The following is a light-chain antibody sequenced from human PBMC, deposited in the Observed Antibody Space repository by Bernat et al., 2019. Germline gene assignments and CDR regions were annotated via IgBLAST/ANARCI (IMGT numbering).Light chain of an antibody. CDR1: SSDVGGYNY. CDR2: DVR. V-gene: IGLV2-14*03. J-gene: IGLJ3*02. CDR3: SSYTSSGTLV. Sequence: QSALTQPASVSGSPGQSITISCTGTSSDVGGYNYVSWYQQHPGSAPKLMIYDVRDRPSGISNRFSGSKSGNTASLTISGLLAEDEADYYCSSYTSSGTLVFGGGTRLTVL.